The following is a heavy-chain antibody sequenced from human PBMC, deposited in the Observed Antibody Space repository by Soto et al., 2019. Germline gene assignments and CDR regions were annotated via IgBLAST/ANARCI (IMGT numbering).Heavy chain of an antibody. CDR3: AHSRGSRGWAPIDAFDI. Sequence: QITLKESGPTLVKPTQTLTLTCTFSGFSLSTSGVGVGWIRQPPGKALEWLALIYWYDDKRYSPSLKSRLTITNDTSKTQVVLTMKNMNPVDTATYYCAHSRGSRGWAPIDAFDIWGQGTMVTGSS. CDR1: GFSLSTSGVG. J-gene: IGHJ3*02. D-gene: IGHD6-19*01. CDR2: IYWYDDK. V-gene: IGHV2-5*01.